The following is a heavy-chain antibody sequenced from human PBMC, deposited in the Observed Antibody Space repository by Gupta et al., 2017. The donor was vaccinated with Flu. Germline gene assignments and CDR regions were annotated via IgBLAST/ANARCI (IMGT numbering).Heavy chain of an antibody. CDR3: ARGPESGLDGFDY. J-gene: IGHJ4*02. V-gene: IGHV4-59*01. D-gene: IGHD5-12*01. CDR1: GGSISSNY. Sequence: QVQLQESGPGLVKPSETLSLICSVSGGSISSNYWSWIRQPPGKGLEWIGYIYYSGTTRYSSSLKGRVTISVDRSKNQFSLKLRSLSVADTAVYYCARGPESGLDGFDYWGQGNLVTVSS. CDR2: IYYSGTT.